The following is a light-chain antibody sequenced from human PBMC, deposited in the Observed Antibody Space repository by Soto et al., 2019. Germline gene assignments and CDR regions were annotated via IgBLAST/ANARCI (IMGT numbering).Light chain of an antibody. CDR3: QQYGSSPPGT. V-gene: IGKV3-20*01. CDR2: GAS. Sequence: DIELTQSPGTLSLSPGERATLSCRASQSVTSTYLAWFQQKPGQAPRLLIYGASSRATGIPDRFSGSGSGTDFTLTISRLEPEDFAVYYCQQYGSSPPGTFGQGTKVEI. CDR1: QSVTSTY. J-gene: IGKJ1*01.